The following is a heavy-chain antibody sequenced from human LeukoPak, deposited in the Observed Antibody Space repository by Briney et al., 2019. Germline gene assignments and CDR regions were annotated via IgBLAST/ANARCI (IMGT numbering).Heavy chain of an antibody. CDR3: ANSGLLRDPFNY. D-gene: IGHD3/OR15-3a*01. CDR1: GGSLSGYY. J-gene: IGHJ4*02. V-gene: IGHV4-34*01. Sequence: SETLSLTCSVYGGSLSGYYWSWIRQPPGKGLEWIGEINHSGSTNYNPSLKSRVTISADTSKNQFSLKLDSVTAADTAVYYCANSGLLRDPFNYWGQGTLVTVSS. CDR2: INHSGST.